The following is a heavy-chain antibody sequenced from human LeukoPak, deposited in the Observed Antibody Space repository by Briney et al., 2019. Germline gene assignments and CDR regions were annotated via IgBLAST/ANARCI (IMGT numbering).Heavy chain of an antibody. CDR1: GFTLSSYA. D-gene: IGHD2-21*01. Sequence: GGPLSLSCAASGFTLSSYAMSWVRQAPGKGLEWVAATISRDAGTYHADSVRGRVTISRDNSKNTLYLQMNSLRAEDAAVYYCARAPVTSCRGAYCYPFNYWGQGTLVTVSS. V-gene: IGHV3-23*01. CDR2: TISRDAGT. CDR3: ARAPVTSCRGAYCYPFNY. J-gene: IGHJ4*02.